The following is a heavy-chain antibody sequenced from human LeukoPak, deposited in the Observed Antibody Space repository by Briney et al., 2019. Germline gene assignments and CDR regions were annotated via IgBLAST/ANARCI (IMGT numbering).Heavy chain of an antibody. Sequence: RGSLRLSCAASGSTLSGSWMNWVRQAPGKGLEWVANIKYDGSEKNYVDSVKGRFTISRDNAKNSLYLQMNSLRAEDTAVYYCARRNLLDSWGQGTLVTVSS. CDR3: ARRNLLDS. J-gene: IGHJ4*02. V-gene: IGHV3-7*01. CDR1: GSTLSGSW. CDR2: IKYDGSEK.